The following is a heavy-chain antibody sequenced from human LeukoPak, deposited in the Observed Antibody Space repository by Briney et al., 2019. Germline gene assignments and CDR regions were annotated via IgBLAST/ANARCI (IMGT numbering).Heavy chain of an antibody. CDR1: EFTFTSYE. Sequence: AGGSLRLSCAASEFTFTSYELNWVRQAPGKGLEWVSYISSSGNTISYADSVKGRFTISRDNARNSLYLQVISLRAEDTAVYYCARGPSIAARYDVFDIWGQGTMVTVSS. D-gene: IGHD6-6*01. V-gene: IGHV3-48*03. J-gene: IGHJ3*02. CDR3: ARGPSIAARYDVFDI. CDR2: ISSSGNTI.